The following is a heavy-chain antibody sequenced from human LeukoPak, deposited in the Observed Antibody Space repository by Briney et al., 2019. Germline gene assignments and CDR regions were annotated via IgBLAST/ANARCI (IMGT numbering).Heavy chain of an antibody. Sequence: SETLSLTCTVSGGSVSSYYWNWIRQPPGKGLEWIGYIHYSGSTNYNPSLKSRVTISVDTSKKQYSLILTSVTAADAAVYYCVRDTRSYDTSGYYHFDYWGQGTLVTVSS. J-gene: IGHJ4*02. D-gene: IGHD3-22*01. CDR2: IHYSGST. V-gene: IGHV4-59*02. CDR3: VRDTRSYDTSGYYHFDY. CDR1: GGSVSSYY.